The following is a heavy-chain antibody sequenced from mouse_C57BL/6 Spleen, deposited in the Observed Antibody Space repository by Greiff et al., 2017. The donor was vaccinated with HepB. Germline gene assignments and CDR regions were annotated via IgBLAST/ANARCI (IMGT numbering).Heavy chain of an antibody. CDR1: GYAFSSYW. V-gene: IGHV1-80*01. Sequence: QVQLQQSGAELVKPGASVKISCKASGYAFSSYWMNWVKQRPGKGLEWIGQIYPGDGDTNYNGKFKGKATLTADKSSSTAYMQLSSLTSEDSAVYFCARCSTGGTARMDYWGQGTSVTVSS. CDR2: IYPGDGDT. D-gene: IGHD3-2*01. CDR3: ARCSTGGTARMDY. J-gene: IGHJ4*01.